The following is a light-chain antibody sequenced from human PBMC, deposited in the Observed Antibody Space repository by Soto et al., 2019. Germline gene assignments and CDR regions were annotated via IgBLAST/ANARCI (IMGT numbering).Light chain of an antibody. CDR1: SSDVGGYNY. CDR3: CSYAGRYTYV. Sequence: QSALPQPRSVSGSPGQPVPSSCTGTSSDVGGYNYVSSYQQHPGKAPKVMIYDVSKRPSGVPDRFSGAKSGNTASLTISGRQSEGEADYYCCSYAGRYTYVFGTGTKVTVL. CDR2: DVS. V-gene: IGLV2-11*01. J-gene: IGLJ1*01.